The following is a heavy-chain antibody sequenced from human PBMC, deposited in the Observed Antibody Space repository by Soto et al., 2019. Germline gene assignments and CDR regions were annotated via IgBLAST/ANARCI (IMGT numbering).Heavy chain of an antibody. CDR1: RFTFGSYW. CDR3: ARDKEVLLTNYGMAV. Sequence: RRLSCTAPRFTFGSYWMHWVRQAPGKGLVWVSDINVDGTETWYADSVKGRFTISRDNDKKTLYLHMTGLRVDDTGVYYCARDKEVLLTNYGMAVWGQGXTVTVYS. CDR2: INVDGTET. J-gene: IGHJ6*02. V-gene: IGHV3-74*01.